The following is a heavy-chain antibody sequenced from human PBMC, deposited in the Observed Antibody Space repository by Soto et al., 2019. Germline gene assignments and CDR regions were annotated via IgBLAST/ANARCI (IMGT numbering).Heavy chain of an antibody. J-gene: IGHJ3*02. CDR3: ARGGELAVRGAGAFDI. D-gene: IGHD3-10*01. CDR2: IIPIFGTA. CDR1: GGTFSSYA. V-gene: IGHV1-69*01. Sequence: QVQLVQSGAEVKKPGSSVKVSCKASGGTFSSYAISWVRQVPGQGLEWMGGIIPIFGTANYAQKFQGRVTITADESTSTAYMELSSLRSEDTAVYYCARGGELAVRGAGAFDIWGQGTMVTVSS.